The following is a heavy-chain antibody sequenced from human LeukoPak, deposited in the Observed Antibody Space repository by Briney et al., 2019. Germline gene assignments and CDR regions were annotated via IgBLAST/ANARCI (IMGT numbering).Heavy chain of an antibody. CDR2: INPNSGGT. V-gene: IGHV1-2*04. CDR1: GYTFTGYY. D-gene: IGHD6-13*01. CDR3: ARGYSSSWYGFDY. Sequence: PRASVKVSCKASGYTFTGYYMHWVRQAPGQGLEWMGWINPNSGGTNYAQKFQGWVTMTRDTSISTAYMELSRLRSDDTAVYYCARGYSSSWYGFDYWGQGTLVTVSS. J-gene: IGHJ4*02.